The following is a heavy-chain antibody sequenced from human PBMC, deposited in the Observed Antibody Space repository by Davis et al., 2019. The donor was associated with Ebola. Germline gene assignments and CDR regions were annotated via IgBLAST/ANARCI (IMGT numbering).Heavy chain of an antibody. CDR1: GFTFSSYS. V-gene: IGHV3-23*01. J-gene: IGHJ5*02. CDR3: ARQTGGYNYGWFDP. D-gene: IGHD5-18*01. Sequence: GESLKISCAASGFTFSSYSMSWVRQAPGKGLEWVSAISGSGGSTYYADSVKGRFTISRDNSKNTLYLQMNSLRAEDTAVYYCARQTGGYNYGWFDPWGQGTLVTVSS. CDR2: ISGSGGST.